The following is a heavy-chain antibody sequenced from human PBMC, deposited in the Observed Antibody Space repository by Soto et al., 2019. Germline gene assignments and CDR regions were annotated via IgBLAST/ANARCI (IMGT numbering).Heavy chain of an antibody. V-gene: IGHV1-2*04. CDR1: GYTFTGYY. J-gene: IGHJ6*02. CDR3: ASGGQITGTNGENTNYYYYGLDV. CDR2: INPNSGGT. D-gene: IGHD1-7*01. Sequence: ASVKVSCKASGYTFTGYYMHWVRQAPGQGPEWMGWINPNSGGTNYAQKFQGWVTMTRDTSISTAYMELSRLRSDDTAVYYCASGGQITGTNGENTNYYYYGLDVWGQGTTVTVSS.